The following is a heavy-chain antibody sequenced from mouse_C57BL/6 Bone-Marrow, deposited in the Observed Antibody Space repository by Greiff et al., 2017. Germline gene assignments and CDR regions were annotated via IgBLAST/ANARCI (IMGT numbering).Heavy chain of an antibody. D-gene: IGHD2-4*01. CDR1: GYTFTDYN. V-gene: IGHV1-18*01. CDR3: ARRGDYPYYFDY. Sequence: EVQRVESGPELVKPGASVKIPCKASGYTFTDYNMDWVKQSHGKSLEWIGDINPNNGGTIYNQKFKGKATLTVDKSSSTAYMELRSLTSEDTAVYYCARRGDYPYYFDYWGQGTTLTVSS. CDR2: INPNNGGT. J-gene: IGHJ2*01.